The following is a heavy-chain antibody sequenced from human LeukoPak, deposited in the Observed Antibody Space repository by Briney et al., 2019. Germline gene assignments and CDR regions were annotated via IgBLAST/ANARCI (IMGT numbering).Heavy chain of an antibody. J-gene: IGHJ1*01. CDR3: ARVEPGYFQH. CDR1: GDSISSYY. CDR2: IYYSGST. V-gene: IGHV4-59*01. D-gene: IGHD5-24*01. Sequence: SETLSLTCTVSGDSISSYYWSWIRQPPGKGLEWIGNIYYSGSTKYNPSLKSRVTISVDTSKNQLSLKLNSVITADTAVYYCARVEPGYFQHWGQGTLVTVSS.